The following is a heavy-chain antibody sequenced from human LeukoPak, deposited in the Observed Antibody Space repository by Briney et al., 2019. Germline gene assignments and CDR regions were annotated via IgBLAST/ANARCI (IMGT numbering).Heavy chain of an antibody. CDR3: VTHYFDSSGPKKNY. Sequence: PSETLSLTCAVYGGSFSGYYWGWIRQPPGKGLEWIGEINHSGSTNYNPSLKSRVTISVDTSKKQFSLKLSSVTAADTAVYYCVTHYFDSSGPKKNYWGQGTLVTVSS. J-gene: IGHJ4*02. CDR1: GGSFSGYY. V-gene: IGHV4-34*01. D-gene: IGHD3-22*01. CDR2: INHSGST.